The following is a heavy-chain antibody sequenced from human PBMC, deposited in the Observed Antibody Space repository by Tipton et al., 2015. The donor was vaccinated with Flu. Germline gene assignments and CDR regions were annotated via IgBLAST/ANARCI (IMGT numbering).Heavy chain of an antibody. CDR1: GFTFSSYG. CDR2: IWYDGSNK. CDR3: ARDPGFGYHGGNPSWYFDL. V-gene: IGHV3-33*01. Sequence: SLRLSCAASGFTFSSYGMHWVRQAPGKGLEWVAVIWYDGSNKYYADSVKGRFTISRDNSKNTLYLQMNSLRAEDTAVYYCARDPGFGYHGGNPSWYFDLWGRGPLVTVSS. D-gene: IGHD4-23*01. J-gene: IGHJ2*01.